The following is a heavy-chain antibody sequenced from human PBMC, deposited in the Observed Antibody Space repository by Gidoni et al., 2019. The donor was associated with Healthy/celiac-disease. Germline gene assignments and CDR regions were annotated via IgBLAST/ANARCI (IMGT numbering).Heavy chain of an antibody. D-gene: IGHD4-17*01. CDR2: IHHGGST. CDR3: ARFLQVTTVTPRGFY. J-gene: IGHJ4*02. Sequence: QVQLQESGPGLVKPSETLSLICAVSGDSISSGNWSIWVRQPPGKGLEWIGEIHHGGSTYYNPSLKSRITMSVDTSKNQFYLKLSSVTAADTAVYYCARFLQVTTVTPRGFYWGQGTLVTVSS. CDR1: GDSISSGNW. V-gene: IGHV4-4*02.